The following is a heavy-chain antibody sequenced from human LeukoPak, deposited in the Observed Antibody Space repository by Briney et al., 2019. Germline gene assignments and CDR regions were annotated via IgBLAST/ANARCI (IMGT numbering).Heavy chain of an antibody. D-gene: IGHD5-24*01. V-gene: IGHV4-59*01. J-gene: IGHJ3*02. CDR3: ARGRWLPNAFDI. Sequence: SETLSLTCTVSGDSINSYYWNWIRQPPGKGLEWVGYIYYSGRTDYNPSLKSRVTISVDTSKHQFSMKLKSVTAADTAVYFCARGRWLPNAFDIWGQGTMVTVFS. CDR1: GDSINSYY. CDR2: IYYSGRT.